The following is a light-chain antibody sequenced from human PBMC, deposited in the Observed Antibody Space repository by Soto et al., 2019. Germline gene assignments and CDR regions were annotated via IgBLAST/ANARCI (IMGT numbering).Light chain of an antibody. CDR2: GNS. CDR3: QSYDSSLSGWV. Sequence: QSVLTQPPSVSGAPGQRVTISCTGSSSNIGAGYNVHWYQQLPGTAPKLLIYGNSNRPSGVPDRFSGSKSGTSASLAITGLQAEYEADYYCQSYDSSLSGWVFGGGTKLTFL. CDR1: SSNIGAGYN. V-gene: IGLV1-40*01. J-gene: IGLJ3*02.